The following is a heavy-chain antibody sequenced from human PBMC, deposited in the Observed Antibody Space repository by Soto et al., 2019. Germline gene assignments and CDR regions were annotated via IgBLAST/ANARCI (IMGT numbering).Heavy chain of an antibody. CDR2: ISSSGSTI. D-gene: IGHD6-13*01. Sequence: EVQLVESGGGLVQPGGSLRLSCAASGFTFSSYEMNWVRQAPGKGLEWVSYISSSGSTIYYADSVKGRFTISRDNAKNSLYLQINSLTAETAAVYYGARSSSRSPNYYYYGMDVWGQGTTVTVSS. CDR3: ARSSSRSPNYYYYGMDV. CDR1: GFTFSSYE. J-gene: IGHJ6*02. V-gene: IGHV3-48*03.